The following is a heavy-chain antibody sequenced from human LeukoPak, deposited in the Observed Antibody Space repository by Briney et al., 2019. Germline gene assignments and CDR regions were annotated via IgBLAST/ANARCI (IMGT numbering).Heavy chain of an antibody. J-gene: IGHJ4*02. V-gene: IGHV3-23*01. CDR1: GFTFNNYL. CDR3: AKECDYSPGHKFDL. CDR2: LFTGGGRT. Sequence: GGSLRLSCAASGFTFNNYLMSWVRQAPGKGLEWVSVLFTGGGRTLYADSVKGRFTISGDTSRATLYLQMNGLRAEDTAVYYCAKECDYSPGHKFDLWGQGTLVTVSS. D-gene: IGHD3-10*01.